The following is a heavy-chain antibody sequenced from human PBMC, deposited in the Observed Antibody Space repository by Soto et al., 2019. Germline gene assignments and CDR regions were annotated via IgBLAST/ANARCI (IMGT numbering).Heavy chain of an antibody. J-gene: IGHJ4*02. V-gene: IGHV4-59*12. CDR3: ARAAATGTFIFDY. CDR2: IYYSGTT. D-gene: IGHD6-13*01. Sequence: SETLSLTCTVSGGSIRSYYWSWIRQPPGKGLEWIGYIYYSGTTYYNPSLKSRVTISLDTSKNQFSLKLSSVTAADTAVYYCARAAATGTFIFDYWGQGTLVTVSS. CDR1: GGSIRSYY.